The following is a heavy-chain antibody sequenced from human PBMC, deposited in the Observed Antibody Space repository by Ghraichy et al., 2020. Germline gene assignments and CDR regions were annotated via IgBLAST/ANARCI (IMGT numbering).Heavy chain of an antibody. V-gene: IGHV4-39*01. CDR1: GGSISSSSYY. D-gene: IGHD3-16*01. CDR3: ARLKGGNYYYYGMDV. J-gene: IGHJ6*02. CDR2: IYYSGST. Sequence: SETLPLTCTVSGGSISSSSYYWGWIRQPPGKGLEWIGSIYYSGSTYYNPSLKSRVTISVDTSKNQFSLKLSSVTAADTAVYYCARLKGGNYYYYGMDVWGQGTTVTVSS.